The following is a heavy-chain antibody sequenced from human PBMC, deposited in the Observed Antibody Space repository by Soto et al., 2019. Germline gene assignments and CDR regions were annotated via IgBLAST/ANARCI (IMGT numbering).Heavy chain of an antibody. V-gene: IGHV3-30*18. Sequence: GGSLRLSCAASGFTFSIYGMHWVRHAPGKGLEWVAFISYDERSKFYADSVKGRFTISRDTSKNTLYLQMNRLRVEDTAVYYCAKDIAVRGVMVPSDYWGQGTLVTVSS. CDR2: ISYDERSK. CDR3: AKDIAVRGVMVPSDY. D-gene: IGHD3-10*01. CDR1: GFTFSIYG. J-gene: IGHJ4*02.